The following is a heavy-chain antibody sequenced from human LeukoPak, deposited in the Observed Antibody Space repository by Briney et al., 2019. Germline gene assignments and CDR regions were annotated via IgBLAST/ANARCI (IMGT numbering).Heavy chain of an antibody. CDR2: ISYAGSNK. J-gene: IGHJ3*02. CDR3: AWFGELFDALEI. CDR1: GFTFSSYA. D-gene: IGHD3-10*01. Sequence: GGSLRLSCAASGFTFSSYAMHWVRRAPGKGLEGLAVISYAGSNKSYAESVKGRFTISRDNSKTTMYLQMNSLRAENTAVYYCAWFGELFDALEIWGQGTMVTVAS. V-gene: IGHV3-30-3*01.